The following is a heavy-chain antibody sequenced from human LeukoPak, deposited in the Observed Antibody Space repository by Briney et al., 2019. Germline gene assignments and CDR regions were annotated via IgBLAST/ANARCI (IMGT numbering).Heavy chain of an antibody. J-gene: IGHJ4*02. CDR3: TRGGFGELYHFDY. CDR2: FIPIFGTA. CDR1: GNSFNKYA. Sequence: SVKVSCKASGNSFNKYAITWVQQAPGQGLEWMGEFIPIFGTAKYAKKFQGRVTITADKSTSTAYMDLNSLRSEDTAVYYCTRGGFGELYHFDYWGQGTLVTVSS. D-gene: IGHD3-10*01. V-gene: IGHV1-69*06.